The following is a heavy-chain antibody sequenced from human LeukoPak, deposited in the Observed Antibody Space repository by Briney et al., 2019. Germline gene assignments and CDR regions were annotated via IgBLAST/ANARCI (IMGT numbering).Heavy chain of an antibody. V-gene: IGHV3-74*01. CDR2: INSDGSST. CDR1: RFTFSHYW. CDR3: ARSIQLDPWGAFDI. Sequence: GGSLRLSCAASRFTFSHYWMHWVRQAPGKELVWVSHINSDGSSTTYADSVKGRFTISRDNAKNTLYLQMNSLRAGDTAMYYCARSIQLDPWGAFDIWGQGTMVTVSS. J-gene: IGHJ3*02. D-gene: IGHD1-1*01.